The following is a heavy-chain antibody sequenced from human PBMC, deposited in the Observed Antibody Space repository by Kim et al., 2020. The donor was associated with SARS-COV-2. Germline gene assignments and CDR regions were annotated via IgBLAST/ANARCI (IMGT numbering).Heavy chain of an antibody. Sequence: SETLSLTCAVYGGSFSGYYWSWIRQPPGKGLEWIGEINHSGSTNYNPSLKSRVTISVDTSKNQFSLKLSSVTAADTAVYYCARGVTYYYDSSGYPHFDY. CDR3: ARGVTYYYDSSGYPHFDY. CDR1: GGSFSGYY. CDR2: INHSGST. J-gene: IGHJ4*01. V-gene: IGHV4-34*01. D-gene: IGHD3-22*01.